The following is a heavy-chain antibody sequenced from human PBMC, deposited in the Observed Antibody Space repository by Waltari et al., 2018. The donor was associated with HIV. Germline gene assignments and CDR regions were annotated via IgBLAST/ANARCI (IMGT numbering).Heavy chain of an antibody. CDR1: RFTFTAYY. J-gene: IGHJ4*02. CDR3: ARDWWQLPSGGYFFDY. CDR2: INPKSGVT. Sequence: QVQLVQSGAEVKKPGASVKVSCTASRFTFTAYYVHWVRQAPGQGLEWMGWINPKSGVTHFAQNFQGRINMTRDMSIKTAYLELSRLQSDDTAVYYCARDWWQLPSGGYFFDYWGQGTLVTVSS. D-gene: IGHD2-15*01. V-gene: IGHV1-2*02.